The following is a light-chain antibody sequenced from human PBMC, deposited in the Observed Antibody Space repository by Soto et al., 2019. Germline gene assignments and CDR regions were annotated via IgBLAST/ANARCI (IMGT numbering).Light chain of an antibody. V-gene: IGKV1-5*01. Sequence: DIPMTQSPSTLSALGDRVTLTCRASQSLTGRLAWYQQKPGRPPKLLIYDVSILESGVPSRFSGSESGTDFTLTISSLRPDDFATFYCQQYKVYPYTFGQGTRLDI. CDR2: DVS. J-gene: IGKJ2*01. CDR3: QQYKVYPYT. CDR1: QSLTGR.